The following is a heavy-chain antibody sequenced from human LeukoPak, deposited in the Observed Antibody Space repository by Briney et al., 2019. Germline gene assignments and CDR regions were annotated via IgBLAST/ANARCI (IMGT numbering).Heavy chain of an antibody. V-gene: IGHV4-30-4*08. J-gene: IGHJ4*02. CDR1: GVSISSGGYY. CDR3: ARDYSGYGRFDY. CDR2: IYYSGST. D-gene: IGHD5-12*01. Sequence: SQNLSLTCTVSGVSISSGGYYWNWIRQPPGKGLEWIGYIYYSGSTYYNPSLKSRVTISVDTSKKQFSLNLSSVTAADTAVYYCARDYSGYGRFDYWGQGTLVTVSS.